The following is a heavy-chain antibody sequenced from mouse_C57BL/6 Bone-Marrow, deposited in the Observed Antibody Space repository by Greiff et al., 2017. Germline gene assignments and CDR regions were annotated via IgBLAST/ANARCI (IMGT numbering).Heavy chain of an antibody. CDR2: INSDGGST. CDR3: ARQMVTTRRYFDY. CDR1: EYEFPSHD. Sequence: EVKVVESGGGLVQPGESLKLSCESNEYEFPSHDMSWVRKTPEKRLELVAAINSDGGSTYYPDTMERRFIISRDNTKKTLYLQMSSLRSEETALYYCARQMVTTRRYFDYWGQGTTLTVSS. D-gene: IGHD2-1*01. V-gene: IGHV5-2*01. J-gene: IGHJ2*01.